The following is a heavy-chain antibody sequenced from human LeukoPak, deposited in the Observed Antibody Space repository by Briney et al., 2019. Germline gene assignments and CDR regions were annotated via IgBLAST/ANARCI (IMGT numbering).Heavy chain of an antibody. V-gene: IGHV3-21*01. D-gene: IGHD3-22*01. Sequence: GGSLRLSCAVSGFTFRSYWMNWVRQAPGKGLEWVSSISSSGTYIYYADSVKGRFTISRDNAKNSLYLQMNSLRAEDTAVYYCARDGAHRDYYDSSGYYYRFDYWGQGTLVTVSS. CDR1: GFTFRSYW. CDR2: ISSSGTYI. CDR3: ARDGAHRDYYDSSGYYYRFDY. J-gene: IGHJ4*02.